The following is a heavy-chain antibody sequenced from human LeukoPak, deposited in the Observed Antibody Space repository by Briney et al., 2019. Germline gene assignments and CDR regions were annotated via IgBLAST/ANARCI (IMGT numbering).Heavy chain of an antibody. CDR1: GFTFSSYA. D-gene: IGHD3-22*01. Sequence: GGSLRLSCAASGFTFSSYAMSWVRQAAGKGLEWVSAISGSGGSTYYADSVKGRFTISRDNSKNTLYLQMNSLRAEDTAVYYCAKDYYDSSGYYTLIFDYWGQGTLVTVSS. J-gene: IGHJ4*02. CDR2: ISGSGGST. V-gene: IGHV3-23*01. CDR3: AKDYYDSSGYYTLIFDY.